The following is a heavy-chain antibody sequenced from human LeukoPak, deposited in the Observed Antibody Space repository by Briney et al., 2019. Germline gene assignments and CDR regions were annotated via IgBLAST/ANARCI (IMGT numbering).Heavy chain of an antibody. CDR3: ARDTYSRLDY. V-gene: IGHV3-48*01. J-gene: IGHJ4*02. CDR1: GFSFSVYS. D-gene: IGHD6-13*01. CDR2: ISGSSSPI. Sequence: GSLRLSCAASGFSFSVYSMTWVRQAPGKGLEWLSYISGSSSPIYYADSVKGRFTISRDNAKNSLYLQMNSLRVEDTAVYYCARDTYSRLDYWGQGTLVTVSS.